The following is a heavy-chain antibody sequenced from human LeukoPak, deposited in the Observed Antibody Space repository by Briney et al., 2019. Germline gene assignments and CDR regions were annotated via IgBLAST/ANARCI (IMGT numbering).Heavy chain of an antibody. J-gene: IGHJ4*02. CDR1: GFTFSSYS. V-gene: IGHV3-21*01. Sequence: GGSLRLSCAASGFTFSSYSMNWVRQAPGKGLEWVSSISSSSSYIYYAGSVKGRFTISRDNAKNSLYLQMNSLRAEDTAVYYCAREHRVQYSSSSSFDYWGQGTLVTVSS. D-gene: IGHD6-6*01. CDR3: AREHRVQYSSSSSFDY. CDR2: ISSSSSYI.